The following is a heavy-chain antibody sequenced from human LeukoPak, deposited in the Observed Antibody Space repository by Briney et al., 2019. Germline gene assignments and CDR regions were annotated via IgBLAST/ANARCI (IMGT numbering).Heavy chain of an antibody. Sequence: GGSLRLSCAASGFTFSDYNINWVRQAPGKGLEWVSSISSSSSYIYYADSVKGRFTISRDNAKKSLYLQMNSLRAEDTAVYYCARDEATMVRENPFDYWGQGTLVTVSS. CDR2: ISSSSSYI. CDR1: GFTFSDYN. CDR3: ARDEATMVRENPFDY. J-gene: IGHJ4*02. V-gene: IGHV3-21*01. D-gene: IGHD3-10*01.